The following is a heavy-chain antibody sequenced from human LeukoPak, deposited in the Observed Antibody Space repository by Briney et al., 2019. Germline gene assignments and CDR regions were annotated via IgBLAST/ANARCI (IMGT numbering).Heavy chain of an antibody. Sequence: GGSLRLSCAASGFTFRSHAMSWVRQAPGKGLEWVSTIIGSGGSTYYADSVQGRFTISRDDSKNTLFLQMNSLTAEDTAVYYCARKENVYYYFDYWGQGTLVTVSS. CDR1: GFTFRSHA. V-gene: IGHV3-23*01. D-gene: IGHD3-10*01. J-gene: IGHJ4*02. CDR3: ARKENVYYYFDY. CDR2: IIGSGGST.